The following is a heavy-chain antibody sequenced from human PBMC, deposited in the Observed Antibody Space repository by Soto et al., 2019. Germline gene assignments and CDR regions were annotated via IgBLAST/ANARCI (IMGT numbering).Heavy chain of an antibody. CDR1: GGSISSDNYY. D-gene: IGHD2-15*01. J-gene: IGHJ1*01. CDR2: ISYSGST. Sequence: SETLSLTCTVSGGSISSDNYYWSWIRQHPGRGLEWMGYISYSGSTYYNPSLKSRVTISVDTSKNQFSLKLSSVIAADTAVYYCARTPLHCSANNRLEGSEYSEPWGQGTLVTVSS. CDR3: ARTPLHCSANNRLEGSEYSEP. V-gene: IGHV4-31*03.